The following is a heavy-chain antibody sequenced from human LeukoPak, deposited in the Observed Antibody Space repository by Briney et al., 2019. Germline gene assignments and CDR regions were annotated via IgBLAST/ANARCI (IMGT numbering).Heavy chain of an antibody. V-gene: IGHV4-34*01. Sequence: SETLSLTCAVYGGSFSDYYWSWIRQPPGKGLEWIGEINHSGSTNYNPSLKSRVTISVDTSKNPFSLKLSSVTAADTAVYYCARGGTGYCSGGSCYSQAYWGQGTLVTVSS. CDR3: ARGGTGYCSGGSCYSQAY. CDR1: GGSFSDYY. D-gene: IGHD2-15*01. CDR2: INHSGST. J-gene: IGHJ4*02.